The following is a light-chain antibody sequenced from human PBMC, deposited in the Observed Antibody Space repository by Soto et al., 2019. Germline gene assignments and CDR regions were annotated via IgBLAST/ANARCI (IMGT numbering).Light chain of an antibody. J-gene: IGLJ2*01. CDR1: SSDVGGYNY. CDR3: SSYAGSNVV. Sequence: QSALTQPPSASGSPGQSVTISCTGTSSDVGGYNYVSWYQQHPGKAPKLMIYDVRKRPSGVPDRFSGSKSGNTASLTVSGLQAEDEADYYCSSYAGSNVVFGGGTKVTVL. CDR2: DVR. V-gene: IGLV2-8*01.